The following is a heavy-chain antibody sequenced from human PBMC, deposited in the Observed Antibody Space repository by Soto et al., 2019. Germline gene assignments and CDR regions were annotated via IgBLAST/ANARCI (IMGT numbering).Heavy chain of an antibody. J-gene: IGHJ6*04. CDR1: GFTFTSST. CDR3: AEGIPIFGALDV. V-gene: IGHV1-58*02. D-gene: IGHD3-3*01. Sequence: GASVKVSCKSSGFTFTSSTMQWVRQARGQRLEWIGRIVVGSGNTNYAQNFQERVTITRDKSTSTAYMELSRLRSEDTAVYYCAEGIPIFGALDVWGKGTTVTAPS. CDR2: IVVGSGNT.